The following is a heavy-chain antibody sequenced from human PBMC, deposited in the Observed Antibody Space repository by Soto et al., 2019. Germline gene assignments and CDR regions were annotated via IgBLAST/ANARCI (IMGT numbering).Heavy chain of an antibody. V-gene: IGHV3-30-3*01. D-gene: IGHD3-3*01. CDR2: ISYDGSNK. CDR1: GFTFSSYA. J-gene: IGHJ6*02. Sequence: GGSLRLSCAASGFTFSSYAMHWVRQAPGKGLEWVAVISYDGSNKYYADSVKGRFTISRDNSKNTPYLQMNSLRAEDTAVYYCARDITIFGVVSGYYGMDVEGQQTTVTVSS. CDR3: ARDITIFGVVSGYYGMDV.